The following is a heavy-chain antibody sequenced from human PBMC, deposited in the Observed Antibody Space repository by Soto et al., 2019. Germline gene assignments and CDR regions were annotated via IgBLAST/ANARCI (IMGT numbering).Heavy chain of an antibody. J-gene: IGHJ4*02. CDR2: IWYDASNK. V-gene: IGHV3-33*01. Sequence: QVQLVESGGGVVQPGRSLRLSCAASGFTFSRYGMHWVRQAPGKGLEWVAAIWYDASNKYYEDSVKGRFTISRDNSKNTLYLQRNRLSVEYTALYYCARRYAGRSNLWGFDYWGQGTLVTVSS. D-gene: IGHD3-16*01. CDR1: GFTFSRYG. CDR3: ARRYAGRSNLWGFDY.